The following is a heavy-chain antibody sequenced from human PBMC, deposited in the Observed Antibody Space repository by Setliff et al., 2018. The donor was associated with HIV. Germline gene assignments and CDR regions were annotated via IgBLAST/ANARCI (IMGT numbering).Heavy chain of an antibody. CDR3: ARGQTSVTLQFDH. Sequence: GGSLRLSCAASGFTFDDYAMHWVRQVPGKGLEWVSPISWNGGSTYYVDSVKGRFTISRDNAKNSLFLQMNSLRAEDTAVYYCARGQTSVTLQFDHWGQGTLVTVSS. D-gene: IGHD4-17*01. J-gene: IGHJ4*02. CDR2: ISWNGGST. CDR1: GFTFDDYA. V-gene: IGHV3-43D*03.